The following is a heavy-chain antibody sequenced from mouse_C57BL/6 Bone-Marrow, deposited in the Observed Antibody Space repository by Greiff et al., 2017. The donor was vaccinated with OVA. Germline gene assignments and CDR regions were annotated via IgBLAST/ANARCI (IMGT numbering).Heavy chain of an antibody. Sequence: EVQLQQSGGDLVKPGGSLKLSCAASGFTFSSYGMSWVRQTPDKRLEWVATISSGGSYTYYPDSVKGRFTISRDNAKNTLYLQMSSLKSEDTAMYYCARQDYDVSWFAYWGQGTLVTVSA. CDR3: ARQDYDVSWFAY. V-gene: IGHV5-6*01. CDR2: ISSGGSYT. CDR1: GFTFSSYG. D-gene: IGHD2-4*01. J-gene: IGHJ3*01.